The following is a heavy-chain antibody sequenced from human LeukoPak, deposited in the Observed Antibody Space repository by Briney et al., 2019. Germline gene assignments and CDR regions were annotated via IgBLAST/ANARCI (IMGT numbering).Heavy chain of an antibody. J-gene: IGHJ5*02. CDR2: INHSGST. Sequence: PSETLSLTCAVYGGSFSGYYWSWIRQPPGKGLEWIGEINHSGSTNYNPSLKSRVTISVDTSKNQFSLKLSSVTAADTAVYYCARGVSDSSGWTRWFDPWGQGTLVTVSS. CDR1: GGSFSGYY. CDR3: ARGVSDSSGWTRWFDP. D-gene: IGHD6-19*01. V-gene: IGHV4-34*01.